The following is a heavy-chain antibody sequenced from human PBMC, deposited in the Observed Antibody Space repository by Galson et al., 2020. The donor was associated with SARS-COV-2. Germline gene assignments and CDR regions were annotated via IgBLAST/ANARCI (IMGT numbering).Heavy chain of an antibody. CDR1: GFTFSTYS. CDR2: ISTSSSYT. D-gene: IGHD5-18*01. J-gene: IGHJ6*02. V-gene: IGHV3-21*01. Sequence: GESLKISCAASGFTFSTYSMNWVRLAPGKGLEWVSSISTSSSYTYYVDSVKGRFSISRDNPRNSLYLQMNSLRAEDTAVYYCARDEGIRGYNYGRLYYGMDVWCQGTTVTVSS. CDR3: ARDEGIRGYNYGRLYYGMDV.